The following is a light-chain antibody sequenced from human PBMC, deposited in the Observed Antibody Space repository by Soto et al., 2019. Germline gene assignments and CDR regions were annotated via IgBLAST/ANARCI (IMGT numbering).Light chain of an antibody. CDR3: QVRDSRYVV. CDR2: KNN. Sequence: SYELTQPLSVSVALGQTARITCGGNNIGSKSVHWYHQKPGQAPVVVIYKNNNRPSGIPDRFSGSNSGNTATLTISRAQAGDEADYYCQVRDSRYVVFGGGTKLTVL. CDR1: NIGSKS. J-gene: IGLJ2*01. V-gene: IGLV3-9*01.